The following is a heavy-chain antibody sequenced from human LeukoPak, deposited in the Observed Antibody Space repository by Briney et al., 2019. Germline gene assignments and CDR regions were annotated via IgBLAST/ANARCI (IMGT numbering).Heavy chain of an antibody. Sequence: GGSLRLSCTAPGFTNSSTYRSWIRQAPGKGLEWVSVIYSGGSTYYADSVKGRFTISRDNSKYTLYLQMNSLSAEDTDVYYCARGRELVVAIPPPFDYWGQGTLVTVSS. D-gene: IGHD3-22*01. CDR1: GFTNSSTY. CDR3: ARGRELVVAIPPPFDY. J-gene: IGHJ4*02. CDR2: IYSGGST. V-gene: IGHV3-53*01.